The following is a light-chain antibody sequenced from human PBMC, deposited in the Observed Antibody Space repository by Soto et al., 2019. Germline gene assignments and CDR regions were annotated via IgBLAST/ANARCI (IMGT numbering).Light chain of an antibody. Sequence: DIQMTQSPSTLSASVGDTVTITCRASQNINTWLAWYQQKPGQAPKLLIYKASTLQSGVPSRFSGRGSGTEFTLTINSLQPDDFATYYCQQYNHWYTFGQGTKLEIK. V-gene: IGKV1-5*03. J-gene: IGKJ2*01. CDR2: KAS. CDR3: QQYNHWYT. CDR1: QNINTW.